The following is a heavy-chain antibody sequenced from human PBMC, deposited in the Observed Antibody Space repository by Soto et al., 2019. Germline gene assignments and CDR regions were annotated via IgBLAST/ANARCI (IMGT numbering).Heavy chain of an antibody. Sequence: ASVKVSCKAIGYSFTSNYMHWVRQAPGQGLEWMGTIYPGGVNIGYAQKFKGWVTMTRDTSISTAYMELSRLRSDDTAVYYCARALPLMVREPAGYNWFDPWGQGTLVTVSS. V-gene: IGHV1-2*04. CDR3: ARALPLMVREPAGYNWFDP. D-gene: IGHD3-10*01. CDR1: GYSFTSNY. CDR2: IYPGGVNI. J-gene: IGHJ5*02.